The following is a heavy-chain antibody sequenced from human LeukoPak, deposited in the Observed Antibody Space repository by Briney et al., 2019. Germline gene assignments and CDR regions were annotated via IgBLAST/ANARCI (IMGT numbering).Heavy chain of an antibody. V-gene: IGHV3-11*01. Sequence: PGGSLRLSCAASGLTFSDYYMSWIRRAPGKGLEWVSFIDSRGRTIYYADSVKGRFTISRDNAKNSLYLQMNSLRAEDTAVYYCARRQWLETWGQGTLVTVSS. CDR3: ARRQWLET. D-gene: IGHD6-19*01. CDR2: IDSRGRTI. J-gene: IGHJ4*02. CDR1: GLTFSDYY.